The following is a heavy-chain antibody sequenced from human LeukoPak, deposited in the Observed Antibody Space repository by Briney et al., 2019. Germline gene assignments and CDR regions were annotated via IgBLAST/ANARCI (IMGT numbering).Heavy chain of an antibody. V-gene: IGHV1-18*01. J-gene: IGHJ3*02. D-gene: IGHD1-26*01. Sequence: GASAKVSCKASGYTFTSYGISWVRQAPGQGLEWMGWISAYNGNTNYAQKLQGRVTMTTDTSTSTAYMELRSLRSDDTAVYYCARDGPRGIVGARGAFDIWGQGTMVTVSS. CDR3: ARDGPRGIVGARGAFDI. CDR2: ISAYNGNT. CDR1: GYTFTSYG.